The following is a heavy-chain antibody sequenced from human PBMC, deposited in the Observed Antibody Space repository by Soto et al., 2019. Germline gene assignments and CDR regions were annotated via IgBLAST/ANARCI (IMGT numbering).Heavy chain of an antibody. CDR2: IIPMFGTA. D-gene: IGHD2-15*01. CDR3: ARFSWVGGTDYSTFAY. J-gene: IGHJ4*02. CDR1: GGTFSRYA. Sequence: QVELVQSGAEVKKPGSSVKVSCKASGGTFSRYAINWVRQAPGQGLEWMGGIIPMFGTANYAQKFQGRVTITADESTSTADIELSSLRSEDTAVYYCARFSWVGGTDYSTFAYWGQGTLVTVPS. V-gene: IGHV1-69*01.